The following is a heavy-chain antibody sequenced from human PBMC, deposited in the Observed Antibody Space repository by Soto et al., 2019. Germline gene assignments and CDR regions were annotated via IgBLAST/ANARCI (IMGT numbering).Heavy chain of an antibody. Sequence: VASVKVSCKASGYTFTGYYMHWVRQAPGQGFEWMGRISPKSGGTNYAQKFEGRVTTTWDTSLKTAYMELSSLISEDTAVYYCARPPGYISDWYYFDLWGQGTLVTVSS. D-gene: IGHD3-9*01. CDR3: ARPPGYISDWYYFDL. CDR1: GYTFTGYY. CDR2: ISPKSGGT. V-gene: IGHV1-2*02. J-gene: IGHJ4*02.